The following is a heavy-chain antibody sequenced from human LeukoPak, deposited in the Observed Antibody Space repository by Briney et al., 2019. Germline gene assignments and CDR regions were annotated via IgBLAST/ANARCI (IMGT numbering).Heavy chain of an antibody. CDR1: GYTFTSYD. V-gene: IGHV1-8*01. CDR2: MNPNSGNI. J-gene: IGHJ4*02. D-gene: IGHD2-15*01. Sequence: VASVKVSCKASGYTFTSYDINWVRQATGQGREWMGWMNPNSGNIGYAQKFQGRVTMTRNTSISTAYMELSSLRSEDTAVYYCARAGGYCGRISCPYYFDYWGQGSLVAVSS. CDR3: ARAGGYCGRISCPYYFDY.